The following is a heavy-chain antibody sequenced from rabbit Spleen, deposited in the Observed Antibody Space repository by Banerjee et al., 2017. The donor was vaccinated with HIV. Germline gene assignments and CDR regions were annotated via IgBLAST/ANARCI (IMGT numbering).Heavy chain of an antibody. D-gene: IGHD8-1*01. CDR2: IDIGSSGFT. J-gene: IGHJ6*01. CDR3: ARDLENYAGTNYLDL. Sequence: QSLEESGGDLVKPGASLTLTCKASGLDFSGDSYDSYMCWVRQAPGKGLEWIACIDIGSSGFTYFASWAKGRFTISRSTSLNTVTLQMTSLTVADTATYFCARDLENYAGTNYLDLWGQGTLVTVS. CDR1: GLDFSGDSY. V-gene: IGHV1S40*01.